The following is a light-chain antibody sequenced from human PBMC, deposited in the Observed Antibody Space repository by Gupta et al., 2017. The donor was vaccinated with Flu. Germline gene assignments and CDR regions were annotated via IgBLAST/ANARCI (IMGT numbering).Light chain of an antibody. V-gene: IGLV2-14*01. CDR2: EVS. CDR1: SSDVGGYNY. J-gene: IGLJ3*02. CDR3: SSYTSSSTGV. Sequence: QSALTQPASVSVPPSQSITISCTGTSSDVGGYNYVSWYQQHPGTAPKVIRNEVSNRPSGVSNRFSGSKSGNTAFLTISGLKAENEADDYCSSYTSSSTGVFGGGTKLTVL.